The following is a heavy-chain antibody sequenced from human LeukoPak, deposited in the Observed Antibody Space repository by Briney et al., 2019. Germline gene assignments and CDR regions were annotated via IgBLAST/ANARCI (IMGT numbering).Heavy chain of an antibody. CDR2: INPSGGST. D-gene: IGHD3-10*01. CDR3: ARDLHDGPHPWGFGELEGPHFDY. J-gene: IGHJ4*02. CDR1: GYTSTSYY. Sequence: GASVKVSCKASGYTSTSYYMHWVRQAPGQGLEWMGIINPSGGSTSYAQKFQGRVTMTRDTSTSTVYMELSSLRSEDTAVYNCARDLHDGPHPWGFGELEGPHFDYWGQGTLVTVSS. V-gene: IGHV1-46*01.